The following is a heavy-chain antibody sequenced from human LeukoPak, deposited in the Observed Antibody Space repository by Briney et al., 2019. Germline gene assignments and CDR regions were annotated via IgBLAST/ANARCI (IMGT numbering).Heavy chain of an antibody. V-gene: IGHV3-30*18. D-gene: IGHD1-1*01. CDR2: ISYDGSNK. CDR1: GFTFSSYG. Sequence: GRSLRLSCAASGFTFSSYGMHWVRQAPGKGLEWVAVISYDGSNKYYADSVKGRFTISRDNSKNTLYLQMNSLRAEDTAVYYCAKGGLRYSDYWGPGTLVTVSS. J-gene: IGHJ4*02. CDR3: AKGGLRYSDY.